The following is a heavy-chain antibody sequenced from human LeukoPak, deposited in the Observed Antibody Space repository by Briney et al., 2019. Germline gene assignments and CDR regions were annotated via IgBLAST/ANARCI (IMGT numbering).Heavy chain of an antibody. V-gene: IGHV3-7*01. D-gene: IGHD3-10*01. CDR3: APDSTYYGSGSFFDY. CDR2: IKQDGSEK. Sequence: QTGGSLRLSCAASGFTFSSYWMSWVRQAPGKGLEWVANIKQDGSEKYYVDSVKGRFTISRDNAKNSLYLQMNSLRAEDTAVYYCAPDSTYYGSGSFFDYWGQGTLVTVSS. J-gene: IGHJ4*02. CDR1: GFTFSSYW.